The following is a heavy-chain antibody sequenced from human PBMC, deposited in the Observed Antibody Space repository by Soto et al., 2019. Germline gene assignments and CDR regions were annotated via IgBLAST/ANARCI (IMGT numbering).Heavy chain of an antibody. V-gene: IGHV4-59*01. D-gene: IGHD6-13*01. CDR1: GGSISSYF. CDR3: ARDLAAVPRAFDY. CDR2: VYYTGTT. J-gene: IGHJ4*02. Sequence: SEILSLTCTVSGGSISSYFYIWVRQPPGKGLEWIGSVYYTGTTDYNPSLKSRVTISVDTSKTQFSLNLRSVTAADTAVYYCARDLAAVPRAFDYWGRGTLVTVSS.